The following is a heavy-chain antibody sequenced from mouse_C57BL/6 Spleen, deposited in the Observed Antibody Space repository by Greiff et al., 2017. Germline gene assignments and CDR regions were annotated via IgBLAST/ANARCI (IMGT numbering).Heavy chain of an antibody. D-gene: IGHD3-3*01. J-gene: IGHJ4*01. CDR3: ARRGQFHGRNAMDD. CDR2: ILPGSGST. CDR1: GYTFTGYW. Sequence: QVQLQQSGAELMKPGASVKLSCKATGYTFTGYWIEWVKQRPGHGLEWIGEILPGSGSTNYNEKFKGKATVTADTSSNTAYMQLSSLTTEDSAIYYCARRGQFHGRNAMDDWGQGTSVTVSS. V-gene: IGHV1-9*01.